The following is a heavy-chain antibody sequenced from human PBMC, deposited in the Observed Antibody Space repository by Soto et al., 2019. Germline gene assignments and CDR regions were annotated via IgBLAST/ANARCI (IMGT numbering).Heavy chain of an antibody. Sequence: PGGSLRLSCAASGFTFDSPYSHGMSWVRQSPGKGPEWVSTISSNGANTHYAESVKGRFTISKDASRNTVHLHTNSLRAEDTATYFCVSWVSAHFDYWGHGTPVTVSS. V-gene: IGHV3-23*01. CDR3: VSWVSAHFDY. CDR2: ISSNGANT. D-gene: IGHD2-8*01. J-gene: IGHJ4*01. CDR1: GFTFDSPYSHG.